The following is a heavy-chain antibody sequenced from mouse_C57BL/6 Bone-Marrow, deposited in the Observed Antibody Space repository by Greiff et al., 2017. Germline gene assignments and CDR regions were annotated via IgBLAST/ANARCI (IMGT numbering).Heavy chain of an antibody. CDR2: IYPGDGDT. Sequence: LLESGPELVKPGASVKISCKASGYAFSSSWMNWVKQRPGKGLEWIGRIYPGDGDTNYNGKFKGKATLTADKASSTAYMQLSSLTSEDAAVYFWARKGGGNDAWFAYWGQGTLVTVSA. D-gene: IGHD2-2*01. V-gene: IGHV1-82*01. CDR1: GYAFSSSW. CDR3: ARKGGGNDAWFAY. J-gene: IGHJ3*01.